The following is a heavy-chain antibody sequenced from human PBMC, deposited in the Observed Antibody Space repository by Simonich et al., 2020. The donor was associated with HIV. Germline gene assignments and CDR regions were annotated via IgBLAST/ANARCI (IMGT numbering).Heavy chain of an antibody. Sequence: VQLVESGGGLVKPGGSLRLSCAASGFTFSNAWMNWVRQAPGKGLECVGRIRNKKAGGTTEYAATVKGRFTMSRDDSKNTLYRQMDSLKTEDTAVYYCTTDSIIVATILNAFDIWGQGTMVTVSS. D-gene: IGHD5-12*01. CDR2: IRNKKAGGTT. V-gene: IGHV3-15*01. CDR1: GFTFSNAW. J-gene: IGHJ3*02. CDR3: TTDSIIVATILNAFDI.